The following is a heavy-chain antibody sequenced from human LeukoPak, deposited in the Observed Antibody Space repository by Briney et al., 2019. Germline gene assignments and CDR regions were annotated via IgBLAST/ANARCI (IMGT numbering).Heavy chain of an antibody. CDR1: GFTFSSYG. J-gene: IGHJ4*02. Sequence: PGRSLRLSCAASGFTFSSYGMHWVRQAPGKGLEWVAVIWYDGSNKYYADSVKGRFTISRDNSKNTLYLQMSSLRAEDTAVYYCARGPAGWELLWVDFDYWGQGTLVTVSP. D-gene: IGHD1-26*01. CDR3: ARGPAGWELLWVDFDY. V-gene: IGHV3-33*01. CDR2: IWYDGSNK.